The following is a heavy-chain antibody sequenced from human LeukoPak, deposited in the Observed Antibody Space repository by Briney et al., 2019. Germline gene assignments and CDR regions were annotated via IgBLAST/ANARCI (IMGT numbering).Heavy chain of an antibody. CDR3: AREDPMAGYFDY. CDR2: IYYSGRT. V-gene: IGHV4-39*07. J-gene: IGHJ4*02. Sequence: SETLSLTCTVSVGSISSSSYYWGWIRKPPGKGLEWIGSIYYSGRTYYNPSLKSRVTISVETSKNQFSLKLSSVTAADTAVYYCAREDPMAGYFDYWGQGTLVTVSS. CDR1: VGSISSSSYY. D-gene: IGHD6-19*01.